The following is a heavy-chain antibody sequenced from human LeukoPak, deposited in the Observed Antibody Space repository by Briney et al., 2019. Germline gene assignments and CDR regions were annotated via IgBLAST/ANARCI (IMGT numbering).Heavy chain of an antibody. Sequence: PGGSLRLSCAASGFTFSSYSMNWVRQAPGKGLEWVSSISSFSSHTYYADSLKGRFTISRDNAKNSLYLQMNSLRAEDTAVYYCARDVGSLRYSSSWYPLDYWGQGTLVTVSS. CDR2: ISSFSSHT. J-gene: IGHJ4*02. D-gene: IGHD6-13*01. V-gene: IGHV3-21*01. CDR1: GFTFSSYS. CDR3: ARDVGSLRYSSSWYPLDY.